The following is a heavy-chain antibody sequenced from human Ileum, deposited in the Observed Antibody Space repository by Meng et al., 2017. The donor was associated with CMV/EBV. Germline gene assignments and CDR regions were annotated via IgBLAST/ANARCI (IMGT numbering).Heavy chain of an antibody. CDR1: GFTFSSYE. CDR2: ISSSGSTI. V-gene: IGHV3-48*03. CDR3: ARDRGDYDFWSGYYTGPDDAFDI. D-gene: IGHD3-3*01. Sequence: GESLKISCAASGFTFSSYEMNWVRQAPGKGLEWVSYISSSGSTIYYADSVKGRFTISRDNAKNSLYLQMNSLRAEDTAVYYCARDRGDYDFWSGYYTGPDDAFDICGQGTMVTVSS. J-gene: IGHJ3*02.